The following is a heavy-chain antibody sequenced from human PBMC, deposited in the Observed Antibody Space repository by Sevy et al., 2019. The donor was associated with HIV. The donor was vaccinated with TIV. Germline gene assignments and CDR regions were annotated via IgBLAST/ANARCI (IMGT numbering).Heavy chain of an antibody. CDR2: FSFGCGKI. CDR1: GFTFSKYS. CDR3: AREGCTKPHDY. V-gene: IGHV3-23*01. J-gene: IGHJ4*02. Sequence: GGSLRLSCAASGFTFSKYSMSWIRQTPGKGLEWVSTFSFGCGKINYADSVKGRFTISRDDSRNQFYLQMNSLRAEDTAIYYCAREGCTKPHDYWGQGTVVTVSS. D-gene: IGHD2-8*01.